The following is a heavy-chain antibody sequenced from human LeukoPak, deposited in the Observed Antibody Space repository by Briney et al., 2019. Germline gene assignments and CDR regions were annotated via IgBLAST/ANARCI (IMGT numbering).Heavy chain of an antibody. D-gene: IGHD5-12*01. V-gene: IGHV1-2*02. CDR3: ARSMGYRAIVATIGPDY. J-gene: IGHJ4*02. Sequence: ASVKVSCKAFTYTFSGYYMHWVRQAPGQGLEWMGWINPNSGVTNYAQKFQGRVTMTRDTSISTAYMELIRLRSDDTAVYYCARSMGYRAIVATIGPDYWGQGTLVTVSS. CDR2: INPNSGVT. CDR1: TYTFSGYY.